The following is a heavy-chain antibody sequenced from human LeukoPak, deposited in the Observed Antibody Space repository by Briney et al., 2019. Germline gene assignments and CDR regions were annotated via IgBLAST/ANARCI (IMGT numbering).Heavy chain of an antibody. D-gene: IGHD3-3*01. V-gene: IGHV4-38-2*02. CDR3: ARGRPTIFGVVIIRPRGNYFDY. CDR1: GYSINNGYF. Sequence: SETLSLTCTVSGYSINNGYFWGWFRQSPGKGLEWIGAIYHTGNTYYNPSLKSRVTISVDTSKNQFSLKLSSVTAADTAVYYCARGRPTIFGVVIIRPRGNYFDYWGQGTLVTVSS. J-gene: IGHJ4*02. CDR2: IYHTGNT.